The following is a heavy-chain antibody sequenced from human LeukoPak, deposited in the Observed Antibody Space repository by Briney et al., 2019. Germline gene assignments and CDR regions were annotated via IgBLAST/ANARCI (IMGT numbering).Heavy chain of an antibody. CDR2: IYYSGST. Sequence: SETLSLTCAVSGGSISSGGYSWSWVRQPPGKGLEWIGYIYYSGSTYYNPSLKSRVTISVDTSKNQFSLKLSSVTAADTAVYYCASTLMYYYDSSGSISNWFDPWGQGTLVNVSS. D-gene: IGHD3-22*01. CDR1: GGSISSGGYS. J-gene: IGHJ5*02. CDR3: ASTLMYYYDSSGSISNWFDP. V-gene: IGHV4-30-4*07.